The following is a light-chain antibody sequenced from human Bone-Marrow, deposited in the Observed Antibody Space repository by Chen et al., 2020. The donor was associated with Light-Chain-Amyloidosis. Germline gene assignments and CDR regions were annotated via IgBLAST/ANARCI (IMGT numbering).Light chain of an antibody. Sequence: SYVLTQPSSVSVAPGQTATIACGGNNIGSTSVHWYQQTTGQVPLLVVYDDSDRPSGIPERLSGSNSGNTATLTISRVEAGDEADYYCQVWDRSSDRPVFGGGTKLTVL. CDR1: NIGSTS. CDR2: DDS. J-gene: IGLJ3*02. V-gene: IGLV3-21*02. CDR3: QVWDRSSDRPV.